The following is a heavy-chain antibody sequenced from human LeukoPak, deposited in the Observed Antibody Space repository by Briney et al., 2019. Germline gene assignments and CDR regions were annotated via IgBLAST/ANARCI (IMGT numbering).Heavy chain of an antibody. CDR2: INHSGST. V-gene: IGHV4-34*01. J-gene: IGHJ4*02. CDR3: ARGLSAVVY. Sequence: SETLSLTCAVYGGSFSGYYWSWIRQPPGKGLEWIGEINHSGSTNYNPSLKSRVTISVDTSKNQFSLKLSSVTAADTAVYYCARGLSAVVYWGQGTLVTVSS. CDR1: GGSFSGYY.